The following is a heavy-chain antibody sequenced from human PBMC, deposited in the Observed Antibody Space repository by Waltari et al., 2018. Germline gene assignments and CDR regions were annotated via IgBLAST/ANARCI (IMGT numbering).Heavy chain of an antibody. V-gene: IGHV1-69*01. CDR3: ARSPGERWLQMFFDY. Sequence: QVQLAQSGAEVKKPGSSLKVSCKASGGSVRSYAINWVRQVPGQGLEWMGGIIPIFRTPNYAQKFLDRVTITAEESTNTVYMELRSLRPEDTAVYYCARSPGERWLQMFFDYWGQGTLVTVSS. CDR2: IIPIFRTP. D-gene: IGHD5-12*01. J-gene: IGHJ4*02. CDR1: GGSVRSYA.